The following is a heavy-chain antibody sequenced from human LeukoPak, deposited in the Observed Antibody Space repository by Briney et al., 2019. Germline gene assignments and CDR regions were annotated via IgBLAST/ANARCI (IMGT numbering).Heavy chain of an antibody. J-gene: IGHJ6*03. Sequence: SETLSLTCAVYGGSFSGYYWSWIRQPPGKGLEWIGEINHSGSTNYNPSLKSRVTISVDTSKNQFSLKLSSVTAADTAVYYCARVGIPAAIRYYMDVWSKGTTVTVSS. CDR1: GGSFSGYY. CDR2: INHSGST. V-gene: IGHV4-34*01. D-gene: IGHD2-2*02. CDR3: ARVGIPAAIRYYMDV.